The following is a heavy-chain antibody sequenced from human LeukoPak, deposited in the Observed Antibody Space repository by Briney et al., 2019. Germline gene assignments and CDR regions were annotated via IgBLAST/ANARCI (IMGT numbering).Heavy chain of an antibody. CDR3: ARVSSMVRGVICYYYYMDV. CDR1: GYAFTSYD. D-gene: IGHD3-10*01. J-gene: IGHJ6*03. V-gene: IGHV1-8*01. CDR2: MNPNSGNT. Sequence: ASVKVSCKASGYAFTSYDINWVRQATGQGLEWMAWMNPNSGNTGYAQKFQGRVTMTRNTSISTAYMELSSLRSEDTAVYYCARVSSMVRGVICYYYYMDVWGKGTTVTVSS.